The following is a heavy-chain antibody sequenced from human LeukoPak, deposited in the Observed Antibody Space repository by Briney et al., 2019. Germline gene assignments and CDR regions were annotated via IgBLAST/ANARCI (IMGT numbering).Heavy chain of an antibody. D-gene: IGHD6-19*01. CDR2: IYYSGST. Sequence: SETLSLTCTVSSGSISSSSYYWGWIRQPPGKGLEWIGSIYYSGSTYYNPSLKSRVTISVDTSKNQFSLKLSSVTAADTAVYYCARPSSGSPGVWGQGTLVTVSS. J-gene: IGHJ4*02. V-gene: IGHV4-39*01. CDR1: SGSISSSSYY. CDR3: ARPSSGSPGV.